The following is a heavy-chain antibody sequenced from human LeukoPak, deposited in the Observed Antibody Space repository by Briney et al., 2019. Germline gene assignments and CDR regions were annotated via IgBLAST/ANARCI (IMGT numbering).Heavy chain of an antibody. Sequence: GGSLRLSCAASGFTFSSYGMHWVRQAPGKGLEWVAVISYDGSNKYYADSVKGRFTISRDNSKNTLYLQMNSLRAEGTAVYYCAKDITYYDILTASSVDYWGQGTLVTVSS. CDR3: AKDITYYDILTASSVDY. J-gene: IGHJ4*02. V-gene: IGHV3-30*18. CDR2: ISYDGSNK. CDR1: GFTFSSYG. D-gene: IGHD3-9*01.